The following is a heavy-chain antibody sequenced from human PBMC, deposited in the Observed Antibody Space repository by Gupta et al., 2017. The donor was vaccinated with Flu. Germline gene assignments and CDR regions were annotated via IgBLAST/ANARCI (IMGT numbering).Heavy chain of an antibody. J-gene: IGHJ4*02. CDR1: GSTFSDHY. D-gene: IGHD3-3*01. CDR3: ARAFTIATDQFDY. Sequence: EVQLVESGGGLVQPGRSLRLSCAASGSTFSDHYMDWVRQAPGKGPEWVGRIRIQAKNYPTEYSASVQGRFTISRDDSRNSLHLQMNSLKTEDTAVYYCARAFTIATDQFDYWGQGTLVTVSS. CDR2: IRIQAKNYPT. V-gene: IGHV3-72*01.